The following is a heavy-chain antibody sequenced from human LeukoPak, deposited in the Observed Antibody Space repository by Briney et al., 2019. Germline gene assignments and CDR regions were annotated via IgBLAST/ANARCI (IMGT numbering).Heavy chain of an antibody. CDR1: GGSIFTYY. V-gene: IGHV4-59*12. D-gene: IGHD3-10*01. CDR3: ARSDGYGLVGI. J-gene: IGHJ3*02. Sequence: PSETLSLTCTVSGGSIFTYYWSWIRQPPGKGLEWIGYIYYSGNTNYNPSLKSRVTISVDTSKNQFSLKLRSVTAADTAVYYCARSDGYGLVGIWGQGTMVTVSS. CDR2: IYYSGNT.